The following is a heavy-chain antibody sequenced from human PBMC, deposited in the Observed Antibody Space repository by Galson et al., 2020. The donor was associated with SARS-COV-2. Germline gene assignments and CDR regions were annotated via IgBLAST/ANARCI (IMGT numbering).Heavy chain of an antibody. V-gene: IGHV2-5*02. CDR1: GFSLSTSGVG. J-gene: IGHJ3*02. CDR2: IYWDDDK. CDR3: GHRRNLYDAFDI. Sequence: SGPTLVKPTQTLTLTCTFSGFSLSTSGVGVGWIRQPPGKALEWLALIYWDDDKRYSPSLKSRLTITKDTSKNQVVLTMTNMDPVDTATYCCGHRRNLYDAFDIWGQGTMVTVSS. D-gene: IGHD2-8*01.